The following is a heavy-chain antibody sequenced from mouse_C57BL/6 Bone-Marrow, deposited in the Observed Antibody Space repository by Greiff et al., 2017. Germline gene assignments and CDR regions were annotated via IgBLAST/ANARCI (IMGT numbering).Heavy chain of an antibody. D-gene: IGHD1-1*01. J-gene: IGHJ2*01. CDR1: GYTFTSYW. V-gene: IGHV1-74*01. Sequence: QVQLQQPGAELVKPGASVKVSCKASGYTFTSYWMRWVKQRPGQGLEWIGRIHPSDSDTNYNQKFKGKATLTVDKSSSTAYMQLSSLTSEDSAVYYCSIPLITTVVGFDYWGQGTTLTVSS. CDR2: IHPSDSDT. CDR3: SIPLITTVVGFDY.